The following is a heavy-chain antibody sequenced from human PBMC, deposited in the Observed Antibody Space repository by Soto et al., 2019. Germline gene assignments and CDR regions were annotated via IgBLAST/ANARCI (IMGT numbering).Heavy chain of an antibody. CDR2: ISSSGSTI. CDR1: GFTFSDYY. D-gene: IGHD6-6*01. J-gene: IGHJ6*02. CDR3: ARDRLIAARQVSYYYGMDV. V-gene: IGHV3-11*01. Sequence: GGSLRLACAVSGFTFSDYYMSWIRQAPGEGLEWVSYISSSGSTIYYADSVKGRFTISRDNAKNSLYLQMNSLRAEDTAVYYCARDRLIAARQVSYYYGMDVWGQGTTVTVSS.